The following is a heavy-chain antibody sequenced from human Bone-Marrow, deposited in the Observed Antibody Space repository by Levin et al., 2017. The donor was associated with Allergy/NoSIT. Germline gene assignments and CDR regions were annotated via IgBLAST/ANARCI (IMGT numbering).Heavy chain of an antibody. D-gene: IGHD3-16*01. Sequence: PGESPKISCAASGFTFTSYAMSWVRQAPGKGLEWLSAISGSGDSTHYADSVRGRFTISRDNSKNTVYLQMNSLRADDTAVYFCAKAFPWFDPWGQGTLVTVSS. CDR1: GFTFTSYA. J-gene: IGHJ5*02. CDR2: ISGSGDST. V-gene: IGHV3-23*01. CDR3: AKAFPWFDP.